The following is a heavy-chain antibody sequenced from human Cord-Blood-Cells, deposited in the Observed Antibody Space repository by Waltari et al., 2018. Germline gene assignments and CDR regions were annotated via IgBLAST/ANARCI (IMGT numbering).Heavy chain of an antibody. CDR1: GFTISSNY. CDR3: ARDLDGTGEVGYFDY. V-gene: IGHV3-53*01. J-gene: IGHJ4*02. D-gene: IGHD7-27*01. Sequence: EVQLVESGGGLIQPGGSLRLSCAASGFTISSNYMSWVRQAPGKGLGLVSVIYSGGSTNYADSVKGRFTISRDNSKNTLYLQMNSLRAEDTAVYYCARDLDGTGEVGYFDYWGQGTLVTVSS. CDR2: IYSGGST.